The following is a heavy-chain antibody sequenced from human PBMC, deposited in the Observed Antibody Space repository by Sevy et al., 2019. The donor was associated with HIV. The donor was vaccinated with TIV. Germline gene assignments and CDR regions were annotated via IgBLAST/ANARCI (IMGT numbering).Heavy chain of an antibody. CDR3: ARGTALGWFDP. J-gene: IGHJ5*02. CDR1: GFTFDSYW. D-gene: IGHD5-18*01. V-gene: IGHV3-74*01. CDR2: VDIDGSRT. Sequence: GGCLRLSCAASGFTFDSYWLHWVRQDPWKGLEWVSCVDIDGSRTEYADSVKGRFTISRDNAKNMLYLEMNSLRVEVMAEYYCARGTALGWFDPWGQGTQVTVSS.